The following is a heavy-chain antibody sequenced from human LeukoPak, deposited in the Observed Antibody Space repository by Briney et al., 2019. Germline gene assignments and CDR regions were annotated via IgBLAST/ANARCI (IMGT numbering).Heavy chain of an antibody. D-gene: IGHD3-16*01. CDR1: GGTFSNYA. Sequence: GAXVKVSCKASGGTFSNYAISWVRQAPGQGLQWMGRFIPMFGTANYAQKFEGRVTITADEYTSTAYMELSSLRSEDTAVYYCARKGAQGPFDYWGQGTLVTVSS. V-gene: IGHV1-69*13. CDR2: FIPMFGTA. CDR3: ARKGAQGPFDY. J-gene: IGHJ4*02.